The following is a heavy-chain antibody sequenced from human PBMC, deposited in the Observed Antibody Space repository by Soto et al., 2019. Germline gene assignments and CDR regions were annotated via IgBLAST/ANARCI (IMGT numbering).Heavy chain of an antibody. Sequence: QVQLVQSGPEVKEPGASVKVSCKASGYTFTSFGVNWVRQAPGQGLEWIGWVNANNGNTKYAQSFQGRVTMTADTSTLAVAGEVQGHRSDYTSTSYWATGATGIAAHVIWGQGAPGSVST. J-gene: IGHJ1*01. CDR2: VNANNGNT. V-gene: IGHV1-18*01. CDR3: ATGATGIAAHVI. D-gene: IGHD6-6*01. CDR1: GYTFTSFG.